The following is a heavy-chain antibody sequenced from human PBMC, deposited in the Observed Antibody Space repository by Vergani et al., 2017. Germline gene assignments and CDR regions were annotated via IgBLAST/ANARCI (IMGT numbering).Heavy chain of an antibody. CDR3: ATPTSFYYYYMDV. J-gene: IGHJ6*03. CDR1: GGSVSSGSHY. V-gene: IGHV4-61*10. CDR2: IYYSGST. D-gene: IGHD2-15*01. Sequence: QVQLQESGPGLVKPSETLSLTCTVSGGSVSSGSHYWSWIRQPAGKGLEWIGYIYYSGSTNYNPSLKSRVTISVDTSKNQFSLKLSSVTAADTAIYYCATPTSFYYYYMDVWGKGTTVTVSS.